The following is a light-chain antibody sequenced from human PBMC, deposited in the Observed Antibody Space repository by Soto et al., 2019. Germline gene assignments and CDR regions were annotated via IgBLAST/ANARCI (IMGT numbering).Light chain of an antibody. CDR2: AAS. V-gene: IGKV1-27*01. Sequence: DIQMTQSPSSLSASVGDRVTITCRASQGISNFLAWYQHKPGKVPKLLIYAASTLQSGVPSRFSGSGSGTDFTVTISSLQPEDVATYYCQKYKSAPSLTFGGGTKVEIK. J-gene: IGKJ4*01. CDR3: QKYKSAPSLT. CDR1: QGISNF.